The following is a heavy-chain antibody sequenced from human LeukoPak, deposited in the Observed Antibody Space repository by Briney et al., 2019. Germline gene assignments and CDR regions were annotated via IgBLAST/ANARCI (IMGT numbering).Heavy chain of an antibody. D-gene: IGHD3-3*01. Sequence: PSETLSLTCAVYGGSFSGYYWSWIRQPPGKGLEWIGEINHSGSTYYNPSLKSRVTISVDTSKNQFSLKLSSVTAADTAVYYCARRTIFGVGNYYGMDVWGQGTTVTVSS. CDR3: ARRTIFGVGNYYGMDV. V-gene: IGHV4-34*01. J-gene: IGHJ6*02. CDR1: GGSFSGYY. CDR2: INHSGST.